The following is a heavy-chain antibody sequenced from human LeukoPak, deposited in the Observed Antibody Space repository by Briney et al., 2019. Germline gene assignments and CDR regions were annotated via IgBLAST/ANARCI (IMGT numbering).Heavy chain of an antibody. V-gene: IGHV3-66*01. CDR3: ARGAYCGGDCSPAFDI. Sequence: GGSLRLSCAASGFTVSSNYMSWVRQAPGKGLEWVSVIYSGGSTYYADSVKGRFTISRDNSKNTLYLQMNSLRAKDTAVYYCARGAYCGGDCSPAFDIWGQGTMVTVSS. D-gene: IGHD2-21*02. CDR1: GFTVSSNY. CDR2: IYSGGST. J-gene: IGHJ3*02.